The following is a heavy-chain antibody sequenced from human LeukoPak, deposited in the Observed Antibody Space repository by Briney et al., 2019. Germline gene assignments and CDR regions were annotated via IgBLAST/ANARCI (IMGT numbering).Heavy chain of an antibody. J-gene: IGHJ6*02. D-gene: IGHD4-17*01. Sequence: GGSLRLSCAASGFTVSSNYVSWVRQAPGKGLEWVSVIYSGGSTYYADSVKGRFTISRDNSKNTLYLQMNSLRAEDTAVYYCARRQDPYYGDYYYGMDVWGQGTTVTVSS. CDR2: IYSGGST. V-gene: IGHV3-66*01. CDR3: ARRQDPYYGDYYYGMDV. CDR1: GFTVSSNY.